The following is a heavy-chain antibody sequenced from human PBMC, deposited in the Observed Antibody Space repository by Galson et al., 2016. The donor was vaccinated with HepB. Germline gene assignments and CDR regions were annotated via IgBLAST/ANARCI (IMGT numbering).Heavy chain of an antibody. Sequence: SLRLSCAASGFTFSTYDMHRVRQAKGKGLEWVSGIGTKGGTYYLDSAKGRFTISREDAKNSLHLQMNSLTAGDTAVYYCARSGTYTNRIGMDVWGQGTTVTVSS. CDR1: GFTFSTYD. CDR2: IGTKGGT. CDR3: ARSGTYTNRIGMDV. J-gene: IGHJ6*02. V-gene: IGHV3-13*01. D-gene: IGHD3-10*01.